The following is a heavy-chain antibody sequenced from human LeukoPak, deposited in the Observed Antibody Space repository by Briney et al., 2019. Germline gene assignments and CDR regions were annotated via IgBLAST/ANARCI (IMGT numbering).Heavy chain of an antibody. J-gene: IGHJ4*02. D-gene: IGHD3-22*01. CDR2: ISSDGSNK. CDR1: GFTFRSYA. V-gene: IGHV3-30*04. Sequence: GGSLRLSCAASGFTFRSYAMHWVRQAPGKGLEWVAVISSDGSNKYYADSVKGRFTISRDNSENTLYLQMNSLRPEDTAVYYCARGLAYYYDSSAYFLDYWGQGTRVTVSS. CDR3: ARGLAYYYDSSAYFLDY.